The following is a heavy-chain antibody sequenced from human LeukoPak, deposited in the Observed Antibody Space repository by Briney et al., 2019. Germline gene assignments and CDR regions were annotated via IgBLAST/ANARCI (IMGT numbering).Heavy chain of an antibody. V-gene: IGHV5-51*01. D-gene: IGHD2-2*01. CDR2: VFPSDSDV. J-gene: IGHJ4*02. CDR1: GYSFTTYW. Sequence: GESLKISCQGSGYSFTTYWIGWVRQMPGKGLEWVGIVFPSDSDVRYSPSFQGQVTVSADKSISTAYLQWSSLKASDTAMYYCARHALGCSTTSCHWDYWGQGTLVTVSS. CDR3: ARHALGCSTTSCHWDY.